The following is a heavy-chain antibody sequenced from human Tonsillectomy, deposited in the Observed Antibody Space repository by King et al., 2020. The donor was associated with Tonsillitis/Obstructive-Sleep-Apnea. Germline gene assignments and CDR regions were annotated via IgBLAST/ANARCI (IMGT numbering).Heavy chain of an antibody. CDR2: ISWNSGNL. D-gene: IGHD5-18*01. V-gene: IGHV3-9*01. CDR1: GFTFDDYA. Sequence: VQLVESGGGLVQPGRSLRLSCAASGFTFDDYAMHWVRQAPGKGLEWVSSISWNSGNLAYADSVKGRFTISRDNAKNSLYLQMNSLRPEDTTFYYCAKDAAMGGQYSYYYYYMDVWGKGTTVTVSS. CDR3: AKDAAMGGQYSYYYYYMDV. J-gene: IGHJ6*03.